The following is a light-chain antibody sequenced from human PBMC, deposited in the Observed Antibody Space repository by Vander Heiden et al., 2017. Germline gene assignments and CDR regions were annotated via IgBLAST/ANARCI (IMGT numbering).Light chain of an antibody. CDR2: SNN. Sequence: QSVLTQPPSASGTPGPRVTIPCSGSSSNLGSNYVYWYQQLPGTDPKLLIYSNNQRPSGVPDRFSGSKSGTSASLAISGLRSEDEADYYCAAWDDSLSAVVFGGGTKLTVL. J-gene: IGLJ2*01. CDR1: SSNLGSNY. CDR3: AAWDDSLSAVV. V-gene: IGLV1-47*02.